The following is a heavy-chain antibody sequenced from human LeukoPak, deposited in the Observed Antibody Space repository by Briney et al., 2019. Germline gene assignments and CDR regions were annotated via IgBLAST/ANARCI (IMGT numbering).Heavy chain of an antibody. CDR1: GFTFSSYT. J-gene: IGHJ4*02. CDR2: ISSTSSLI. V-gene: IGHV3-21*01. D-gene: IGHD6-19*01. CDR3: ARYNSGWNDY. Sequence: GGSLRLYCASSGFTFSSYTMNWVRQAPGKGLEWVSSISSTSSLIWYADSLKGRFTISRDNAKNSLYLQMDSLRAEDTAVYYCARYNSGWNDYWGQGTLVNVSS.